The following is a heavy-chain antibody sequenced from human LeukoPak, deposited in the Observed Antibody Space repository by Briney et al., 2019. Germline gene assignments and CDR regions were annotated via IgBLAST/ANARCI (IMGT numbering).Heavy chain of an antibody. CDR3: ARGKEGRWDNLYNWFDP. Sequence: GASVKVSCKASGGTFSSYAISWVRQAPGQGLKWMGGIIPIFGTANYAQKFQGRVTITTDESTSTAYMELSSLRSEDTAVYYCARGKEGRWDNLYNWFDPWGQGTLVTVSS. CDR2: IIPIFGTA. D-gene: IGHD4-23*01. J-gene: IGHJ5*02. CDR1: GGTFSSYA. V-gene: IGHV1-69*05.